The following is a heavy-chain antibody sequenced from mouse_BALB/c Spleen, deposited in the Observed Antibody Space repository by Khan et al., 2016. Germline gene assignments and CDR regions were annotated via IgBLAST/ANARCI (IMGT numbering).Heavy chain of an antibody. V-gene: IGHV9-3-1*01. Sequence: QIQLVQSGPELKKPGETVKISCKASGYTFTNYGMNWVKQAPGKGLKWMGWINTYTGEPTYADDFKGRFAFSLETSASTAYLQINNLKNEDTATYCCARVRYDYDVYAMDYWGQGTSVTVSS. J-gene: IGHJ4*01. CDR3: ARVRYDYDVYAMDY. D-gene: IGHD2-4*01. CDR1: GYTFTNYG. CDR2: INTYTGEP.